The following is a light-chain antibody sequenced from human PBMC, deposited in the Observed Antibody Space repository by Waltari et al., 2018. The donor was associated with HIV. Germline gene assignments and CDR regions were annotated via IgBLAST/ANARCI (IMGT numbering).Light chain of an antibody. CDR3: QHYDNWSRT. J-gene: IGKJ1*01. CDR1: QDVGIN. CDR2: GAS. V-gene: IGKV3-15*01. Sequence: SCTTSQDVGINVAWYQQKPGQCPRLLVYGASTRATGVPVKFGGSGSGTQFNFTIASLQADDSAIYYCQHYDNWSRTFGPGTTVEIK.